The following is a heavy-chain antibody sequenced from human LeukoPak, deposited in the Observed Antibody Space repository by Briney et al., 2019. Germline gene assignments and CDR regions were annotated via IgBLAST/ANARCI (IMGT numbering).Heavy chain of an antibody. CDR2: NSAYNGNT. CDR1: GYTFTSYG. Sequence: ASVKVSCKASGYTFTSYGISWVRQAPGQGLEWMGWNSAYNGNTNYAQKLQGRVTMTTDTSTSTAYMELRSLRSDDTAVYYCARALSAQGWFDPWGQGTLVTVSS. V-gene: IGHV1-18*01. CDR3: ARALSAQGWFDP. J-gene: IGHJ5*02.